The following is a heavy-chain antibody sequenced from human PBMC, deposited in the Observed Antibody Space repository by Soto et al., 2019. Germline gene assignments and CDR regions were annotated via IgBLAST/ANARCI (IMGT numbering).Heavy chain of an antibody. J-gene: IGHJ5*02. Sequence: DSVKVSCKASGYTFTGYYMHWVRQAPGQGLEWMGWINPNSGGTNYAQKFQGWVTMTRDTSISTAYMELSRLRSDDTAVYYCAREGDFIWGSYRYPWFDPCGQGSLVTVSS. V-gene: IGHV1-2*04. D-gene: IGHD3-16*02. CDR1: GYTFTGYY. CDR3: AREGDFIWGSYRYPWFDP. CDR2: INPNSGGT.